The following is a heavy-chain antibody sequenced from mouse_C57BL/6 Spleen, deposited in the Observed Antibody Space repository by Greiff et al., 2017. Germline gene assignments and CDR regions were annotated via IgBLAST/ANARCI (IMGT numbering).Heavy chain of an antibody. CDR1: GYTFTSYW. J-gene: IGHJ4*01. Sequence: VQLQQSGAELVKPGASVKLSCKASGYTFTSYWMQWVKQRPGQGLEWIGEIDPSDSYTNYNQKFKGKATLTVDTSSSTAYMQLSSLTSEDSAVYYCARHYGSRRYYAMDYWGQGTSVTVSS. D-gene: IGHD1-1*01. V-gene: IGHV1-50*01. CDR2: IDPSDSYT. CDR3: ARHYGSRRYYAMDY.